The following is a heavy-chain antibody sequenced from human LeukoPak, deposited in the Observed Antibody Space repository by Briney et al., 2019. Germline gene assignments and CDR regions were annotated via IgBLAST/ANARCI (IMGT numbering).Heavy chain of an antibody. J-gene: IGHJ3*02. CDR1: GYSFTSYW. CDR3: ATFGKRKSRITMIVVPPIDAFDI. V-gene: IGHV5-51*01. D-gene: IGHD3-22*01. Sequence: GESLKISCKGSGYSFTSYWIGWVRQMPGKGLEWMGIIYPGDSDTRYSPSFQGQVTISADKSISTAYLQWSSLKASDTAMYYCATFGKRKSRITMIVVPPIDAFDIWGQGTMVTVSS. CDR2: IYPGDSDT.